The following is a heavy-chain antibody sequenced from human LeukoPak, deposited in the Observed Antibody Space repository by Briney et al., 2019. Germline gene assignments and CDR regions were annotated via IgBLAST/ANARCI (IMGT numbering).Heavy chain of an antibody. CDR3: ARDQVLDTAMVILPSY. J-gene: IGHJ4*02. CDR2: ISYDGSNK. CDR1: GFTFSSYA. Sequence: GRSLRLSCAAAGFTFSSYAMHWVRQAPGKGLEWDAVISYDGSNKYYADSVKGRFTISKDNSKNTRYLQMTGLRAEDTAVYYGARDQVLDTAMVILPSYWGQGTLVTVSS. V-gene: IGHV3-30*04. D-gene: IGHD5-18*01.